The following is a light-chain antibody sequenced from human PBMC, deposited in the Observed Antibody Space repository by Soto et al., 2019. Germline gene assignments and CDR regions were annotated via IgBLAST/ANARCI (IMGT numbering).Light chain of an antibody. CDR3: SSYSISTAYL. CDR1: SSDVGGYDY. CDR2: EVS. Sequence: QSALTQPASVSGSPGQSITISCTGTSSDVGGYDYVSWYQLHPGKAPKLMVFEVSNQPSGVSYRFSGSKSGNAASLTISGLQAEDEADYFCSSYSISTAYLFGTGTKVTVL. J-gene: IGLJ1*01. V-gene: IGLV2-14*01.